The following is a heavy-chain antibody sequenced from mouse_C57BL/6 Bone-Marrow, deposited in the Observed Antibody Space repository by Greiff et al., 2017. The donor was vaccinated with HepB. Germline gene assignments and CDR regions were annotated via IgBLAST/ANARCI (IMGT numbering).Heavy chain of an antibody. CDR3: ADGSSYWYFDV. D-gene: IGHD1-1*01. V-gene: IGHV5-17*01. Sequence: EVQLVESGGGLVKPGGSLKLSCAASGFTFSDYGMHWVRQAPEKGLEWVAYISSGSSTIYYADTVKGRFTISRDNAKNTLFLQMTSLRSEDTAMYYCADGSSYWYFDVWGTGTTVTVSS. CDR2: ISSGSSTI. J-gene: IGHJ1*03. CDR1: GFTFSDYG.